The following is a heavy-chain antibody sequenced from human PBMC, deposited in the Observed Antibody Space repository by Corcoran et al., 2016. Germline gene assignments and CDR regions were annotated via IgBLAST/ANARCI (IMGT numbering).Heavy chain of an antibody. CDR2: IGYSDANK. D-gene: IGHD2-21*01. J-gene: IGHJ4*02. CDR1: GFTVRDSD. CDR3: ARGRDYFG. V-gene: IGHV3-48*03. Sequence: EVKLVESGGGLVQPGGSLRLSCAASGFTVRDSDMNWVRQAPGKGLEWVSYIGYSDANKEYADPVRGRFTISRYNSKNSLYLQMNSLRVEDTAVYYCARGRDYFGGGQGTLVTVSS.